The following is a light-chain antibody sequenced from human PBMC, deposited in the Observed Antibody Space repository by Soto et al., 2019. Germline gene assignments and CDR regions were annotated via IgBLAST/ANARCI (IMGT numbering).Light chain of an antibody. CDR2: LAS. Sequence: EVVLTQSPGTLSLSPGDRATLACRASQSVSSNSLAWYQQKPGQAPRLLIYLASIRATGIPDRFSGRGSGTDFTLTINRLEPEDFAVYYCHQYGSTPRTFGQGTKVEIK. J-gene: IGKJ1*01. CDR3: HQYGSTPRT. V-gene: IGKV3-20*01. CDR1: QSVSSNS.